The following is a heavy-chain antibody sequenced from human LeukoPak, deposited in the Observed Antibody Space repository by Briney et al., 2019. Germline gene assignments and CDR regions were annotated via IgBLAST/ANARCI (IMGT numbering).Heavy chain of an antibody. Sequence: GRSLRLSCAASGFTFDDYAMHWVRQAPGKGLEWVSGISWNSGNIGYADSVKGRFTISRDNAKNSLYLQMNSLRAEDMALYYCAKDIGADSGIYGYYFDYWGQGTLVTVSS. D-gene: IGHD1-26*01. CDR2: ISWNSGNI. J-gene: IGHJ4*02. CDR3: AKDIGADSGIYGYYFDY. CDR1: GFTFDDYA. V-gene: IGHV3-9*03.